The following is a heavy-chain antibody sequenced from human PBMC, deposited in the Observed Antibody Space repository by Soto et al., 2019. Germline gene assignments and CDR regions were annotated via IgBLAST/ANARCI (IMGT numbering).Heavy chain of an antibody. CDR2: ISAYTGDT. D-gene: IGHD6-19*01. V-gene: IGHV1-18*01. CDR3: ARTYSSGWSLSPSDY. Sequence: ASVKVSCKASGYTFTSYGISWVRQAPGRGLEWMGWISAYTGDTKYTQNFQGRVTLTTDTSASTVYMDLGSLRSDDTAVYYCARTYSSGWSLSPSDYWGQGTLVTVS. J-gene: IGHJ4*02. CDR1: GYTFTSYG.